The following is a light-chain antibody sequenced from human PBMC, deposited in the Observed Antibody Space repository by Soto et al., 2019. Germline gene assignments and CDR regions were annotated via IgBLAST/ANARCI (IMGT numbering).Light chain of an antibody. CDR2: DAY. V-gene: IGKV3-11*01. CDR1: QSFRGL. CDR3: QQRHLWSIT. J-gene: IGKJ5*01. Sequence: EVVLTQSPVTLSLSPGERATLSCRASQSFRGLLAWYQQKPGQAPRLLIYDAYNRATGIPPRFSGSGSGTDFTLTISSLEPEDSAVDYCQQRHLWSITFGHGTRLAIK.